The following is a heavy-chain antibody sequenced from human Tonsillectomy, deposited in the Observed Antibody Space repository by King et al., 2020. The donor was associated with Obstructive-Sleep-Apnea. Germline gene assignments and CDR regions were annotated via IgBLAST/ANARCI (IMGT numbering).Heavy chain of an antibody. CDR1: GLTLGTYW. V-gene: IGHV3-7*01. D-gene: IGHD2-2*01. CDR3: AREGRYCSRTSSLGDY. CDR2: IDPHGRAR. J-gene: IGHJ4*02. Sequence: VQLVESGGGSVQPGGSLTLSCTGSGLTLGTYWMSWVRQAPGKGLEWVANIDPHGRARSYMNFAKGRFTISRANAKDSLSLQMNNLRVEDTATYYCAREGRYCSRTSSLGDYWGPGTLGAVSS.